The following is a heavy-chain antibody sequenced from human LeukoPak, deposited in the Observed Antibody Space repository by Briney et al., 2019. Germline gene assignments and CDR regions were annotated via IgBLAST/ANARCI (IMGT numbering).Heavy chain of an antibody. J-gene: IGHJ4*02. V-gene: IGHV4-38-2*02. CDR1: GYSLSSGYY. Sequence: SETLSLTCTVSGYSLSSGYYWGWIRQPPGKGLEWIGSIYHSGSTYYNPSLKSRVTISVDTSKNQFSLKLSSVTAADTAVYYCAREGHGDSLDYWGQGTLVTVSS. D-gene: IGHD4-17*01. CDR3: AREGHGDSLDY. CDR2: IYHSGST.